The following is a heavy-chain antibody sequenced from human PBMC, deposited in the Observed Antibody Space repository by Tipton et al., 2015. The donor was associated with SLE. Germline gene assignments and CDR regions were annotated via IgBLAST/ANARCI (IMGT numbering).Heavy chain of an antibody. J-gene: IGHJ4*02. CDR3: ARLSAVTTSFDY. CDR1: GHSFSTYV. Sequence: VQLVQSGAEVKKPGASVWVSCKASGHSFSTYVIHWVRQAPGQSLEWMGWIDAGNGNRKYSQKFQGRVTMTRDTSAKTAYMELSSLKSEDTAVYYCARLSAVTTSFDYWGQGTLVTVSS. D-gene: IGHD4-17*01. V-gene: IGHV1-3*01. CDR2: IDAGNGNR.